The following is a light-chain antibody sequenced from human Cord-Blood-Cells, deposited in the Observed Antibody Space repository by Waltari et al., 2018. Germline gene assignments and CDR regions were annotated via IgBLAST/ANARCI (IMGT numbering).Light chain of an antibody. CDR2: GAS. Sequence: EIVLTQSPGTLSLSQGERATISCRASQSVSSSYLAWYQQKPGQAPRLLIYGASSRATGIPDRFSGSGSGTDFTLTISRLEPEDFAVYYCQQYGSSPMHSFGQGTKLEIK. V-gene: IGKV3-20*01. CDR3: QQYGSSPMHS. J-gene: IGKJ2*03. CDR1: QSVSSSY.